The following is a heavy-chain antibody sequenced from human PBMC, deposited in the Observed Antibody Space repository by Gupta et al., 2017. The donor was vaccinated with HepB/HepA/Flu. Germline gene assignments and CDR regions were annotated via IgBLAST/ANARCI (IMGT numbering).Heavy chain of an antibody. J-gene: IGHJ4*02. D-gene: IGHD3-22*01. CDR2: SNIDGSTT. CDR1: GFTFNTFW. CDR3: ARGHFYYYDSLDY. V-gene: IGHV3-74*01. Sequence: EVQLVESGGGLVQPGGSLRLSCAVSGFTFNTFWLHWVRQAPGKGLMWVSRSNIDGSTTTYADSVKGRFTISRDTSKNTVYLQMNSLRVEDTAIYYCARGHFYYYDSLDYWAQGTLVTVSS.